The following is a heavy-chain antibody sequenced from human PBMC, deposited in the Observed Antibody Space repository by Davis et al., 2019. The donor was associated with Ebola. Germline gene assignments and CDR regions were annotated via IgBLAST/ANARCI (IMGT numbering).Heavy chain of an antibody. CDR3: ASLAAAGTFYYYGMDV. V-gene: IGHV4-34*01. Sequence: MPSETLSLTCAVYGGSFSGYYWSWIRQPPGKGLEWIGEINHSGSTNYNPSPKSRVTISVDTSKNQFSLKLSSVTAADTAVYYCASLAAAGTFYYYGMDVWGQGTTVTVSS. D-gene: IGHD6-13*01. CDR2: INHSGST. CDR1: GGSFSGYY. J-gene: IGHJ6*02.